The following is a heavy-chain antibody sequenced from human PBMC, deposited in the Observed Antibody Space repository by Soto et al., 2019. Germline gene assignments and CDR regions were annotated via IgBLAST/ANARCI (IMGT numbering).Heavy chain of an antibody. CDR1: GFTFSSYA. Sequence: EVHLLESGGGLVQPGGSLRLSCAASGFTFSSYAMSRVRQAPGKGLEWVSSISGGGGGTFYADSVKGRFTISRDNSKDTLFLQMNSLRAEDTALYYCAKDRSTVAARPDVFDIWGQGTMVTVSS. V-gene: IGHV3-23*01. CDR3: AKDRSTVAARPDVFDI. CDR2: ISGGGGGT. J-gene: IGHJ3*02. D-gene: IGHD6-19*01.